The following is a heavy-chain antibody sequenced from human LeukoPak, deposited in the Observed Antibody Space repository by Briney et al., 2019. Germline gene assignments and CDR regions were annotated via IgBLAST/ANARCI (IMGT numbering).Heavy chain of an antibody. J-gene: IGHJ6*02. D-gene: IGHD2-8*02. Sequence: GGSLRLSCAASGFAFNSYNMNWVRQAPGKGLEWISSISSSSSYIYYADSVKGRFTISRDNAKNSLYLQMNSLRAEDTAVYYCARVRSPDIVLPRRSGMDVWGQGTTVTVSS. CDR1: GFAFNSYN. CDR3: ARVRSPDIVLPRRSGMDV. CDR2: ISSSSSYI. V-gene: IGHV3-21*01.